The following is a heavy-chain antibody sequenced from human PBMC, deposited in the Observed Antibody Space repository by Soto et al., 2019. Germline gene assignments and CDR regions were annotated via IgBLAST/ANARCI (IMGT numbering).Heavy chain of an antibody. V-gene: IGHV4-31*03. CDR2: IYYSGST. Sequence: QVQLQESGPGLVKPSQTLSLTCTVSGGSISSGGYYWSWIRQHPGKGLEWIGYIYYSGSTYYNPSLKRRVTISVDTSKNQFALMLSSVTAADTAVYYCASQGITAGNYGMDVWCQGTTVTVSS. D-gene: IGHD3-16*01. J-gene: IGHJ6*02. CDR1: GGSISSGGYY. CDR3: ASQGITAGNYGMDV.